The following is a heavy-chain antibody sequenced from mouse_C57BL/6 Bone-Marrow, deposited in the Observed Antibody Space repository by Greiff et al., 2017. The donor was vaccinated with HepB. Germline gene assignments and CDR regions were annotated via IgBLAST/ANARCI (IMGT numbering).Heavy chain of an antibody. D-gene: IGHD2-4*01. V-gene: IGHV1-81*01. Sequence: VQLQQSGAELARPGASVKLSCKASGYTFTSYGISWVKQRTGQGLEWIGEIYPRSGNTYYNEKFKGKATLTADKSSSTAYMELRSLTSEDSAVYFCARDDDYGVYYAMDYWGQGTSVTVSS. J-gene: IGHJ4*01. CDR1: GYTFTSYG. CDR3: ARDDDYGVYYAMDY. CDR2: IYPRSGNT.